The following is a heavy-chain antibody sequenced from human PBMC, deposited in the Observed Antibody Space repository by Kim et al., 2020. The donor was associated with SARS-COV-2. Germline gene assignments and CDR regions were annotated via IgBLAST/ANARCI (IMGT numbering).Heavy chain of an antibody. CDR2: ISGSGGST. CDR1: GFTFSNCV. J-gene: IGHJ4*02. V-gene: IGHV3-23*01. Sequence: GGSLRLSCAASGFTFSNCVMSWVRQAPGKGLEWVSVISGSGGSTHYADFVKGRFTISRDNSKNTLHLQMNSLRDEDTAVYYCAKEYYDFWSGHDYWGQGTLVTVSS. CDR3: AKEYYDFWSGHDY. D-gene: IGHD3-3*01.